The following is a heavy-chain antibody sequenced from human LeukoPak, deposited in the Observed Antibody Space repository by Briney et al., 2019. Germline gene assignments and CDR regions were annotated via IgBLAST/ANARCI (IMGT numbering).Heavy chain of an antibody. CDR2: IYYSGST. J-gene: IGHJ4*02. D-gene: IGHD6-13*01. V-gene: IGHV4-39*01. CDR3: ASFPVYSSPYYFDY. Sequence: SETLSLTCTVSGGSISSSSYYWCWIRQPPGKGLEWIGSIYYSGSTYYNPSLKSRVTISVDTSKNQFSLKLSSVTAADTAVYYCASFPVYSSPYYFDYWGQGTLVTVSS. CDR1: GGSISSSSYY.